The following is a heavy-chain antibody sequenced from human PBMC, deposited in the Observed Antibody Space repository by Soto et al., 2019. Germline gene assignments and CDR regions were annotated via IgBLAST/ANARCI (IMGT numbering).Heavy chain of an antibody. CDR2: IKSKTDGGTT. V-gene: IGHV3-15*07. Sequence: EVQLVESGGGLVKPGGSLRLSCAASGFTFSNAWMNWVPKAPGKGREWVGRIKSKTDGGTTDYAAPVKGRFTISRDDSKNTLYLQMNSLKTEDTAVYYCTTDLTDILPWDVWGQGTTVTVSS. CDR1: GFTFSNAW. D-gene: IGHD3-9*01. J-gene: IGHJ6*02. CDR3: TTDLTDILPWDV.